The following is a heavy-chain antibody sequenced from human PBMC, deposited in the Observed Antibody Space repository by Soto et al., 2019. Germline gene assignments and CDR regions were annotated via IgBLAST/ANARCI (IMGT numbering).Heavy chain of an antibody. Sequence: ASVKVSCKASGDTFTSYYMHWVRQAPGQGLEWMGIINPSGGSASYAQKFQGRVTMARDTSTSTVYMELSSLRSEDTAVYYCARSFLELWFGELFVWGQGTLVTVSS. CDR3: ARSFLELWFGELFV. J-gene: IGHJ4*02. V-gene: IGHV1-46*03. CDR2: INPSGGSA. D-gene: IGHD3-10*01. CDR1: GDTFTSYY.